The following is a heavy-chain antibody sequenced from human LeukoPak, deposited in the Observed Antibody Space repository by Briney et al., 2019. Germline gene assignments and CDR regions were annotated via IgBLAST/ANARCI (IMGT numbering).Heavy chain of an antibody. CDR2: IYSGGST. J-gene: IGHJ3*02. Sequence: GGSLRLSCAASGFTVSSNYMSWVRQAPGKGLEWVSVIYSGGSTYCADSVKGRFTISRDNSKNTLYLQMNSLRAEDTAVYYCAREATTVYDAFDIWGQGTMATVSS. V-gene: IGHV3-66*01. CDR3: AREATTVYDAFDI. CDR1: GFTVSSNY. D-gene: IGHD4-17*01.